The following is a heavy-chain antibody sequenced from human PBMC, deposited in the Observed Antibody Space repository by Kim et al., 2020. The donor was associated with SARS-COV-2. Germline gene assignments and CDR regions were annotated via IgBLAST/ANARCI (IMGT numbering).Heavy chain of an antibody. Sequence: KGRFTISRDNSKNSLYLQMNSLRTEDTALDYCAKDNTAEPYYYDSSGLDYWGQGTLVTVSS. CDR3: AKDNTAEPYYYDSSGLDY. J-gene: IGHJ4*02. D-gene: IGHD3-22*01. V-gene: IGHV3-43*01.